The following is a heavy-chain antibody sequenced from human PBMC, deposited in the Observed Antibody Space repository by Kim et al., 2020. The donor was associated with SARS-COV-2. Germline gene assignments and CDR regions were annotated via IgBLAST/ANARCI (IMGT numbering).Heavy chain of an antibody. V-gene: IGHV5-51*01. CDR2: IYPGDSDT. Sequence: GESLKISCKGSGYSFTSYWIGWVRQMPGKGLEWMGIIYPGDSDTRYSPSFQGQVTISADKSISTAYLQWSSLKASDTAMYYCARLLTIAAAAYYYGMDVWGQGTTVTVSS. D-gene: IGHD6-13*01. CDR1: GYSFTSYW. CDR3: ARLLTIAAAAYYYGMDV. J-gene: IGHJ6*02.